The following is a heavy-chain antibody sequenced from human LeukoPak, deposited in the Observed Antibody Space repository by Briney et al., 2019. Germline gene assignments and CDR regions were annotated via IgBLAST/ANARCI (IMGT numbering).Heavy chain of an antibody. CDR3: ARDYYDSSGYGGGNWFDP. Sequence: SETLSLTCTVSGGSISSYSWNWIRQPAGKGLEWIGRIYTSGSTNYNPSLKSRVTISVDTSKNQFSLKLSSVTAADTAVYYCARDYYDSSGYGGGNWFDPWGQGTLDTVSS. V-gene: IGHV4-4*07. CDR1: GGSISSYS. CDR2: IYTSGST. D-gene: IGHD3-22*01. J-gene: IGHJ5*02.